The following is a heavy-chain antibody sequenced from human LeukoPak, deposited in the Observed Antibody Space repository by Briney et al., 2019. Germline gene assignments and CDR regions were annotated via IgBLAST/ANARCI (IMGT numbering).Heavy chain of an antibody. D-gene: IGHD4-17*01. Sequence: GGSLRLSCAASGFTFSTYGMHWVRQAPGKGLEWVAVIWYGGSNKYYADSVKGRFTISRDNSENTLYLQMNSLRAEDTAVYYCASDNNGALDYWGQGTLVTVSS. CDR2: IWYGGSNK. V-gene: IGHV3-33*01. CDR3: ASDNNGALDY. J-gene: IGHJ4*02. CDR1: GFTFSTYG.